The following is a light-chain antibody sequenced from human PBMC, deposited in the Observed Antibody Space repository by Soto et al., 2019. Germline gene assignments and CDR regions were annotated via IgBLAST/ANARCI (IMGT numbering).Light chain of an antibody. J-gene: IGKJ4*01. V-gene: IGKV3-20*01. Sequence: EIVLTQSPGTLSLSPGERATLSCRASQSVSSSYLARYQQKPGQAPRLLIYGASSRATGIPDRFSGSGSGTDFTLTISRLEPEDFAVYYCEAYDSSPLTFGGGTKVDIK. CDR3: EAYDSSPLT. CDR2: GAS. CDR1: QSVSSSY.